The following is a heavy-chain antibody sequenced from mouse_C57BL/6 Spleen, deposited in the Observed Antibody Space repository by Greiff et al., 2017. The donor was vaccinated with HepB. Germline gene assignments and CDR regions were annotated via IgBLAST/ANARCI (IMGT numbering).Heavy chain of an antibody. V-gene: IGHV2-3*01. CDR1: GFSLTSYG. CDR3: AKIRGETGTGYFDY. Sequence: VQGVESGPGLVAPSQRLSITCTVSGFSLTSYGVSWVRQPPGKGLEWLGVIWGDGSTNYHSALISRLSISKDNSKSQVFLKLNSLQTDDTATYYCAKIRGETGTGYFDYWGQGTTLTVSS. D-gene: IGHD4-1*01. CDR2: IWGDGST. J-gene: IGHJ2*01.